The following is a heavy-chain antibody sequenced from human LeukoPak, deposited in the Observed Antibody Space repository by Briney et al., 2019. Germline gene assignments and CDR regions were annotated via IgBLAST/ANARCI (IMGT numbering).Heavy chain of an antibody. CDR2: ISAYNGNT. CDR1: GYTFTSYG. J-gene: IGHJ5*02. Sequence: ASVKVSCKASGYTFTSYGISWVRQAPGQGLEWMGWISAYNGNTNYAQKFQGRVTMTRNTSISTAYMELSSLRSEDTAVYYCARDWANSREVGEAWGQGTLVTVSS. CDR3: ARDWANSREVGEA. V-gene: IGHV1-18*01. D-gene: IGHD3-16*01.